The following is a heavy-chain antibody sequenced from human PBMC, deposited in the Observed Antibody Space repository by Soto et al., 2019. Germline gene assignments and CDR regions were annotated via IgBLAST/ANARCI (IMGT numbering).Heavy chain of an antibody. V-gene: IGHV5-10-1*01. CDR3: ARHRGAQKQKNKAMTRYYYYGMEV. J-gene: IGHJ6*02. CDR2: IDPSDSYT. Sequence: GESLKISCKGSGYIFTSYWISWVRQMPGKGLEWMGRIDPSDSYTNYSPSFQGHVTISADKSISTAYLQWSSLKASDTAMYYCARHRGAQKQKNKAMTRYYYYGMEVWGQGTTVTVYS. D-gene: IGHD5-18*01. CDR1: GYIFTSYW.